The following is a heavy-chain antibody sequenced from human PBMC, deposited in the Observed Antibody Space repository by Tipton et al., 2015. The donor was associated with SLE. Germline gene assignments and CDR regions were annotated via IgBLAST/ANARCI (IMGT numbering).Heavy chain of an antibody. V-gene: IGHV4-34*09. CDR3: ARFADCDSTTCEDGMDV. CDR2: ITNSGST. CDR1: GGSFNDYY. Sequence: PGLVKPSETLSLTCAVYGGSFNDYYWTWIRQHPGKGLEWIGFITNSGSTDYNPSLKSRVSISIDTSENQFSLKLTSVTAADTAVYYCARFADCDSTTCEDGMDVWGQGTAVTVSS. D-gene: IGHD2-2*01. J-gene: IGHJ6*02.